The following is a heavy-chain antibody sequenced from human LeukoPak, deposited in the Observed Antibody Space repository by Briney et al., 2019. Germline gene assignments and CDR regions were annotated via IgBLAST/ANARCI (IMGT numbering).Heavy chain of an antibody. D-gene: IGHD2-2*01. Sequence: MASETLSLTCTVSGGSISSSSYYWGWIRQPPGKGLEWIGSIYYSGSTYYNPSLKSRVTISVDTSKNQFSLKLSSVTAADTAVYYCARQVHCSSTSCPIYYYYYGKDVWGQGTTVTVSS. V-gene: IGHV4-39*01. CDR2: IYYSGST. CDR3: ARQVHCSSTSCPIYYYYYGKDV. J-gene: IGHJ6*02. CDR1: GGSISSSSYY.